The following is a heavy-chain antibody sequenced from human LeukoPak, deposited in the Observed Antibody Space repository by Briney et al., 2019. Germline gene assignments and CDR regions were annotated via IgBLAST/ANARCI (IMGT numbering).Heavy chain of an antibody. CDR2: ISGSGSTI. Sequence: PGGSLRLSCAASGFTFSSYSMNWVRQAPGKGLEWVSYISGSGSTIYYADSVKGRFTISRDNAKNSLYLQMNSLRAEDTAVYYCARGRGVGATRFDPWGQGTLVTVSS. J-gene: IGHJ5*02. CDR3: ARGRGVGATRFDP. V-gene: IGHV3-48*04. CDR1: GFTFSSYS. D-gene: IGHD1-26*01.